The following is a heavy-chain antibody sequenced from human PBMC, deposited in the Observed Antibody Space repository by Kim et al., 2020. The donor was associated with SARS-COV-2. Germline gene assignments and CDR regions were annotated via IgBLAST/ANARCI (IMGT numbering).Heavy chain of an antibody. V-gene: IGHV3-30-3*01. J-gene: IGHJ3*02. D-gene: IGHD4-17*01. CDR3: ASQGDYGESDDAFDI. Sequence: GGSLRLSCAASGFTFSSYAMHWVRQAPGKGLEWVAVISYDGSNKYYADSVKGRFTISRDNSKNTLYLQMNSLRAEDTAVYYCASQGDYGESDDAFDIWGQGTMVTVSS. CDR2: ISYDGSNK. CDR1: GFTFSSYA.